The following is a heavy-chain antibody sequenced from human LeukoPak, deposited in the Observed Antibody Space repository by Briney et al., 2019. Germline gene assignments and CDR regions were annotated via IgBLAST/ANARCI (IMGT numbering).Heavy chain of an antibody. CDR2: IYYSGTT. CDR3: TRDVPRGAGYPDN. Sequence: SETLSLTCTVSGGSISSGDHFWSWIRQHPGKGLEWIGYIYYSGTTYYNPSLKSRVTISVDTSKNHFSLKLTSVTAADTAVYYCTRDVPRGAGYPDNWGQGTLVTVSS. CDR1: GGSISSGDHF. V-gene: IGHV4-31*03. J-gene: IGHJ4*02. D-gene: IGHD3-9*01.